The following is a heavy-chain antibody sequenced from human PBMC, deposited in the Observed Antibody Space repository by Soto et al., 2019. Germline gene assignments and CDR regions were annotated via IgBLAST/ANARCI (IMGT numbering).Heavy chain of an antibody. CDR1: GYTFTSYA. J-gene: IGHJ4*02. V-gene: IGHV1-3*01. Sequence: QVQLVQAGAEVKKPGASVKVSCKASGYTFTSYAMHWVRQAPGQRLEWMGWINAGNGNTKYSQKFQGRVTITRDTPASTGYMELSSLRSEDTAVYYCSRGLADEVAVAGRFDYWGQGTLVTVSS. D-gene: IGHD6-19*01. CDR2: INAGNGNT. CDR3: SRGLADEVAVAGRFDY.